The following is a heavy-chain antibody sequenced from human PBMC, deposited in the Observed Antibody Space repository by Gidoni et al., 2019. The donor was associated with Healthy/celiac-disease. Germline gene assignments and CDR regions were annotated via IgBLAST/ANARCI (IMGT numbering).Heavy chain of an antibody. CDR2: SSGSGGST. D-gene: IGHD3-3*01. Sequence: EVQLLESGGGFVQPGASLILSCAASGFTFSRYAMSWVRQAPGQGLWWGAASSGSGGSTYYADSVKGRLTISRDNSKNTMYLQMNSMRAEDTAVYYCAKVAFGVVTPFDYWGKGTLVTVSS. CDR1: GFTFSRYA. CDR3: AKVAFGVVTPFDY. J-gene: IGHJ4*02. V-gene: IGHV3-23*01.